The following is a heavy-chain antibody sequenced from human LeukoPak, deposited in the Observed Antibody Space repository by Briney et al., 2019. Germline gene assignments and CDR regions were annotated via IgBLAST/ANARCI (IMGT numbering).Heavy chain of an antibody. J-gene: IGHJ4*02. Sequence: GGSLRLSCAASGFTFSGSAMHWVRQASGKGLEWVGRIRSKANSYATAYAASVKGRFTISRDDSKNTAYLQMNSLKTEDTAVYYCARGSTYYYDSSGYFDYWGQGTLVTVSS. CDR3: ARGSTYYYDSSGYFDY. D-gene: IGHD3-22*01. V-gene: IGHV3-73*01. CDR1: GFTFSGSA. CDR2: IRSKANSYAT.